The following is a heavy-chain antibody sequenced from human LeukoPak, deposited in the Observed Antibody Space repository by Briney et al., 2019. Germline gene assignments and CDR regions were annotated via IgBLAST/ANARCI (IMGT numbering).Heavy chain of an antibody. CDR3: ANDRHAGYSSGWYRDY. J-gene: IGHJ4*02. CDR1: GFTFSSYA. D-gene: IGHD6-19*01. V-gene: IGHV3-23*01. CDR2: ISGSGGST. Sequence: PGGSLRLSCAASGFTFSSYAMSWVRQAPGKGLEWVSAISGSGGSTYYADSVKGRFTISRDNSKNTLYLQMNSLRAEDTAVYYRANDRHAGYSSGWYRDYWGQGTLVTVSS.